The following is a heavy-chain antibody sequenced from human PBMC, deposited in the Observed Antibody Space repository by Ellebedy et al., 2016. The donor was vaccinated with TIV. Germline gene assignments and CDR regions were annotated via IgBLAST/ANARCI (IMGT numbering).Heavy chain of an antibody. CDR1: GESLTNDY. Sequence: MPSETLSLTCDVHGESLTNDYWSWIRQSPGKGLEWIGEINHGGSTNYNQSLKSRLTLSIDTFKNQFSLKLSSVTAADTGTYYCARDHHNTGYSSSWYWFDPWGQGALVTVSS. V-gene: IGHV4-34*01. J-gene: IGHJ5*02. D-gene: IGHD6-13*01. CDR2: INHGGST. CDR3: ARDHHNTGYSSSWYWFDP.